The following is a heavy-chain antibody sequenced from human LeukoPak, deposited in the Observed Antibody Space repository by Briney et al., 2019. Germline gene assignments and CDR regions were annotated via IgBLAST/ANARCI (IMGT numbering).Heavy chain of an antibody. CDR3: ARDSGNWDIDY. V-gene: IGHV4-4*02. D-gene: IGHD7-27*01. Sequence: SETLSLTCAISGGSISNSNWWTWVRQPPGKGLEWVGEIYLRGNTNYNPSLKSRVTTSRDTSKNQVSLRLISVTAADTALYYCARDSGNWDIDYWGQGTLVTVSS. CDR1: GGSISNSNW. CDR2: IYLRGNT. J-gene: IGHJ4*02.